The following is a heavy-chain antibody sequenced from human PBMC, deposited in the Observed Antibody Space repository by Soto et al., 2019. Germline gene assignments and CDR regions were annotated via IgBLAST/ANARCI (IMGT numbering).Heavy chain of an antibody. J-gene: IGHJ6*02. D-gene: IGHD3-9*01. V-gene: IGHV1-69*06. CDR2: IIPHFGPA. CDR1: GDSFNNDG. Sequence: QVQLVQSGAEVKKPGSSVKVSCKASGDSFNNDGVNWVRQAPGQGLEWVGGIIPHFGPAKYPQKFQGRATIAADTPMTTFFMVLLSLTSDDTAIYYCARGVLLDWHNYFALDVWGQETSVTVSS. CDR3: ARGVLLDWHNYFALDV.